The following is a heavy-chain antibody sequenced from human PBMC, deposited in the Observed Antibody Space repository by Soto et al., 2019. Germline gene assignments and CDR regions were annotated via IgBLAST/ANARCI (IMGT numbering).Heavy chain of an antibody. CDR2: ISDDGDAT. V-gene: IGHV3-23*01. CDR1: GFTFSDNA. D-gene: IGHD2-2*01. CDR3: AKSLSTAVSYGMDV. Sequence: GGSLRLSCGASGFTFSDNAMTWVRQAPGKGLEGVSSISDDGDATYYADSVKGRFTISRDNSKKTLFLQMNSLGAEDTAVYYCAKSLSTAVSYGMDVWGQGTSVTVSS. J-gene: IGHJ6*02.